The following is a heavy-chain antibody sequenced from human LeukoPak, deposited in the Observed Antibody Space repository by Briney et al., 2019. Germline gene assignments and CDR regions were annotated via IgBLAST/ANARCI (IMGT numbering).Heavy chain of an antibody. CDR3: ARAYCSGGSCYPFDY. CDR1: GFTFSSYS. D-gene: IGHD2-15*01. V-gene: IGHV3-21*01. CDR2: ISSSSSYI. J-gene: IGHJ4*02. Sequence: GGSLRLSCAASGFTFSSYSMNWVRQAPGKGLEWVSSISSSSSYIYYADSVKGRFTISRDNAKNSLYLQMNSLRAEDTAVYYCARAYCSGGSCYPFDYWGQGTLVTVSS.